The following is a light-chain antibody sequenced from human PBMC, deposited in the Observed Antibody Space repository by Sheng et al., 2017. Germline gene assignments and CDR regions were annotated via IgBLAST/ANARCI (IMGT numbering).Light chain of an antibody. J-gene: IGKJ1*01. CDR2: DAS. CDR1: QSVRTY. Sequence: EIVLTQSPATLSLSPGERATLSCRASQSVRTYLAWYQQKPGQAPRLLISDASNRATGVPARFSGSGSGTGFTLTISSLEPEDFAVYYCQQYYISPRTFGQGTKVEIK. V-gene: IGKV3-11*01. CDR3: QQYYISPRT.